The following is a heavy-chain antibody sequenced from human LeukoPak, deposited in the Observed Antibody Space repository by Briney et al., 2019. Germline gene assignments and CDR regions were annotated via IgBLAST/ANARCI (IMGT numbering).Heavy chain of an antibody. CDR1: GFTFSSYN. J-gene: IGHJ3*02. Sequence: GGSLRLSCAASGFTFSSYNMNWVRQAPGKGLEWVSSISSGTTYIYYADSVKGRFTISRDNAKNPLFLQMNSLRAEDTAVYYCARDPFSSGWYTNTFDIWGQGTMVTVSS. V-gene: IGHV3-21*01. D-gene: IGHD6-19*01. CDR3: ARDPFSSGWYTNTFDI. CDR2: ISSGTTYI.